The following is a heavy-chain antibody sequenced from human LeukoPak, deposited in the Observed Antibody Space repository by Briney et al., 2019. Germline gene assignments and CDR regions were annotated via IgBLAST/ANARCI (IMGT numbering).Heavy chain of an antibody. V-gene: IGHV3-13*01. CDR1: GFTFSNYD. CDR2: IGTAGDT. D-gene: IGHD1-1*01. J-gene: IGHJ4*02. CDR3: VRVAKERVGGVYYFDY. Sequence: GGSLRLSCAASGFTFSNYDMHWVRQATGKGLEWVSAIGTAGDTYYTGSVKGRFTISRENAKNSLYLQMNSLRAGDTAVYYCVRVAKERVGGVYYFDYWGQGTPVTVSS.